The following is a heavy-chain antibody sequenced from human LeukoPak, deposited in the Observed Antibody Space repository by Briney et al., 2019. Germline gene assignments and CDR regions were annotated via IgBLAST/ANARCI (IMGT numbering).Heavy chain of an antibody. CDR1: GFTFSDYW. V-gene: IGHV3-7*01. J-gene: IGHJ4*02. CDR2: IKQDGSEK. D-gene: IGHD2-15*01. CDR3: ARDISDGGSCYYSY. Sequence: GGSLRLSCAVSGFTFSDYWMSWVRQAPGKGLEWVANIKQDGSEKYYVDSVKGRFTISRDNAKNSLYLQMNSLRAEDTAVYYCARDISDGGSCYYSYWGQGTLVTVSS.